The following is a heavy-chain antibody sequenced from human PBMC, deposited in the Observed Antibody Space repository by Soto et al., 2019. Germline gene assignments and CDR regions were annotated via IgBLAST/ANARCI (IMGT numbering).Heavy chain of an antibody. J-gene: IGHJ4*02. CDR1: GGSISSGGYY. CDR3: ARGGQDFWSGPFAY. V-gene: IGHV4-61*08. Sequence: SETLSLTCTVSGGSISSGGYYWSWIRQHPGKGLEWIGYIYYSGSTNYNPSLKSRITMSADTSRNQFSLKLNSVTAADTAVYYCARGGQDFWSGPFAYWGQGALVTVSS. D-gene: IGHD3-3*01. CDR2: IYYSGST.